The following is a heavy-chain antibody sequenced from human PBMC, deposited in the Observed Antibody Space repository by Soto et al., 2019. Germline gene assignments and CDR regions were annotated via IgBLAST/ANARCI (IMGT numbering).Heavy chain of an antibody. J-gene: IGHJ6*02. V-gene: IGHV1-2*02. CDR2: INPRFGDT. CDR1: GYTFTAYY. CDR3: ARNMDYYYGPGSGNGHGF. D-gene: IGHD3-10*01. Sequence: QVQLVQSGAELKEPGDSVRVSCEASGYTFTAYYIHWLRQAPGQGLEWMGWINPRFGDTSYAQDFQGRVSMTRDTSISTVYMELSRLTSDDTAIYYCARNMDYYYGPGSGNGHGFWGQGTTVTVFS.